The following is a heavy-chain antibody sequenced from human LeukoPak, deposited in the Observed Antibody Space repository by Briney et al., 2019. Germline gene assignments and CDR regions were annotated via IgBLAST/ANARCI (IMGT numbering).Heavy chain of an antibody. V-gene: IGHV4-34*01. Sequence: SETLSLTCAVYGGSFSGYYWSWIRKPPGKGLEWIGEINHSGSTNYNPSLKSRVTISVDTSKNQFSLKLSSVTAADTAVYYCARGPYSGSYFDYWGQGTLVTVSS. D-gene: IGHD1-26*01. CDR2: INHSGST. J-gene: IGHJ4*02. CDR1: GGSFSGYY. CDR3: ARGPYSGSYFDY.